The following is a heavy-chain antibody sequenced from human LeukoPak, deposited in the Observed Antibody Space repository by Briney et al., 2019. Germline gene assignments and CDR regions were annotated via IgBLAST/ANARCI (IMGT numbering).Heavy chain of an antibody. CDR1: GGSFSGYY. CDR2: INHSGST. CDR3: ARGSSGWYTIRYYFDY. D-gene: IGHD6-19*01. J-gene: IGHJ4*02. Sequence: PSETLSLTCAVYGGSFSGYYWSWIRQPPGKGLEWIGEINHSGSTNYNPSLKSRVTISVDTSKNQFSLKLSSVTAADTAVYYCARGSSGWYTIRYYFDYWGQGTLVTVSS. V-gene: IGHV4-34*01.